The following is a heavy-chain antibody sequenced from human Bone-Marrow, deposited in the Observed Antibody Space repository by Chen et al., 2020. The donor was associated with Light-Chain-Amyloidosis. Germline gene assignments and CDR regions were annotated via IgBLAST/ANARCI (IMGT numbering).Heavy chain of an antibody. CDR1: GYTFPNYW. V-gene: IGHV5-51*01. J-gene: IGHJ4*02. D-gene: IGHD5-12*01. Sequence: VQLEQSGPEVKKPGESLKISCKGSGYTFPNYWIGRVRQMPGKGLEWMGVIYPDDSDARYSPSFEGQVTISADKSITTAYLQWRSLKASDTAMYYCARRRDGYNFDYWGQGTLVTVSS. CDR2: IYPDDSDA. CDR3: ARRRDGYNFDY.